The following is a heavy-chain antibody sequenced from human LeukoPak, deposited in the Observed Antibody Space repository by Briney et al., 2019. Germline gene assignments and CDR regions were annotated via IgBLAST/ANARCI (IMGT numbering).Heavy chain of an antibody. V-gene: IGHV4-4*02. CDR3: ASAEPRGIIWYPY. Sequence: PSETLSLTCAVSGASISSNNWWWSWVRQPPGKGLEWTGEIYHSGSTNYNPSLKSRVTISVDKSKNQFSLKLSSVTAADTAVYYCASAEPRGIIWYPYWGQGTLVTVSS. D-gene: IGHD6-13*01. CDR2: IYHSGST. CDR1: GASISSNNW. J-gene: IGHJ4*02.